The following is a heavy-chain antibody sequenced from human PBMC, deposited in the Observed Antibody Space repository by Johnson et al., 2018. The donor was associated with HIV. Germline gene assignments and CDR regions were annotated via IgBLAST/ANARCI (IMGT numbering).Heavy chain of an antibody. CDR3: ARGMSSGPWAGGDAFDI. D-gene: IGHD3-22*01. J-gene: IGHJ3*02. CDR1: GFTFSSYD. CDR2: IGTAGDT. Sequence: VLLVESGGGVVQPGRSLRLSCAASGFTFSSYDMHWVRQATGKGLEWVSAIGTAGDTYYPGSVKGRFTISRENAKNSLYLQMNSLSAEDTAVYYCARGMSSGPWAGGDAFDIWGQGTMVTVSS. V-gene: IGHV3-13*01.